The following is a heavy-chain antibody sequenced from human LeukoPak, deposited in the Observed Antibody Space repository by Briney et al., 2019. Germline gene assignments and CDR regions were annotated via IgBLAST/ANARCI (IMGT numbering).Heavy chain of an antibody. Sequence: ASVTVSCKVSGYTLTELSMHWVRQAPGKGLEWMGGFDPEDGETIYAQKFQGRVTMTEDTSTDTAYMELSSLRSEDTAVYYCATVVKEWRVNWFDPWGQGTLVTVSS. CDR1: GYTLTELS. V-gene: IGHV1-24*01. CDR3: ATVVKEWRVNWFDP. J-gene: IGHJ5*02. CDR2: FDPEDGET. D-gene: IGHD6-19*01.